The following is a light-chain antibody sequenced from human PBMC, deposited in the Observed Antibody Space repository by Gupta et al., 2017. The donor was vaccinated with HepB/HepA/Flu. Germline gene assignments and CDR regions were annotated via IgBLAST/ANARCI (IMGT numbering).Light chain of an antibody. Sequence: QSALTQPRSVSGSPGQSVTISCTGTSSDVGGYNYVSWYQQHPGKAPKLMIYDVSKRPSGVPDRFSCSKSGNTASLTISGLQAEDEADYYGCSYAGSFSFGGGTKLTVL. CDR2: DVS. CDR3: CSYAGSFS. V-gene: IGLV2-11*01. J-gene: IGLJ2*01. CDR1: SSDVGGYNY.